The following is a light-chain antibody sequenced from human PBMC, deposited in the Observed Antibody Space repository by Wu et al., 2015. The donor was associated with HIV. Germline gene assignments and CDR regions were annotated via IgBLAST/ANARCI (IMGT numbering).Light chain of an antibody. CDR2: AAS. J-gene: IGKJ1*01. CDR1: QSVSSY. V-gene: IGKV3-20*01. CDR3: QQYDGSPRT. Sequence: EIVLTQSPATLSLSPGERATLSCRASQSVSSYLAWYQQKPGQAPRLLIYAASTRATGIPDRFSGSGSGTDFTLTISRLEPGDFAVYYCQQYDGSPRTFGQGTKVEMK.